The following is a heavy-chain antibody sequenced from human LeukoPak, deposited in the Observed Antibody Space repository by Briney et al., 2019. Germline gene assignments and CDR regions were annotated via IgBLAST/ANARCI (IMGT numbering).Heavy chain of an antibody. CDR2: INTDGSST. V-gene: IGHV3-74*01. CDR3: ASRPRGAVAPSFDP. D-gene: IGHD6-19*01. J-gene: IGHJ5*02. CDR1: GFTFSSYW. Sequence: GGSLRLSCAASGFTFSSYWMHWVRQAPGKGLVWVSRINTDGSSTTYADSVKGRFTISRDNAKNTLYLQMNSLRAEDTAVYYCASRPRGAVAPSFDPWGQGTLVTVSS.